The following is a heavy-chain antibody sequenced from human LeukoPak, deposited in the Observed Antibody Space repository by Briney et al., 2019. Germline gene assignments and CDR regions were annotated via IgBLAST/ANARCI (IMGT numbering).Heavy chain of an antibody. J-gene: IGHJ4*02. V-gene: IGHV3-15*01. CDR3: AVRSSI. CDR2: IKSKGDGETI. CDR1: GITFSDYW. Sequence: GGSLRLSCVASGITFSDYWMSWVRQAPGKGLEWVGRIKSKGDGETIDYNTPVKGRFSISRDDSKNTLYLQMNSLKGEDTAMYYCAVRSSIWSQGTLVTVSS. D-gene: IGHD3-3*02.